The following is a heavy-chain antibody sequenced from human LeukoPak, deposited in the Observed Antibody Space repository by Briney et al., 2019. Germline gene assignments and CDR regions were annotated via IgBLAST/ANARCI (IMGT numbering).Heavy chain of an antibody. D-gene: IGHD1-26*01. CDR3: ARELSGSYFDAFDI. CDR1: GYTFSSYY. J-gene: IGHJ3*02. Sequence: GASVKVSCKASGYTFSSYYMHWVRQAPGQGLEWMGIINPSGGSTKYAQKFQGRVTITTDESTSTAYMELSSLRSEDTAVYYCARELSGSYFDAFDIWGQGTMVTVSS. CDR2: INPSGGST. V-gene: IGHV1-46*01.